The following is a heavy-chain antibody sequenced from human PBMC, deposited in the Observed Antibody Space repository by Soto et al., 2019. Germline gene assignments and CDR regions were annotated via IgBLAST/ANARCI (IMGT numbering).Heavy chain of an antibody. CDR2: ISGYNGNT. Sequence: GASVKVSCKASGYTFTSYGITWVRQAPGQGLEWMGWISGYNGNTDYAQNLQGRVTMTTDTSTSTAYMELWSLRSEDTAVYYCARPLYYGSGSLYGMDVWGQGTTVTVSS. CDR1: GYTFTSYG. D-gene: IGHD3-10*01. V-gene: IGHV1-18*01. J-gene: IGHJ6*02. CDR3: ARPLYYGSGSLYGMDV.